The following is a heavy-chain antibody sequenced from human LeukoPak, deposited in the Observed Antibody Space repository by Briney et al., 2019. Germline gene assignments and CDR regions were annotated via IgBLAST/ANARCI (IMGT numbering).Heavy chain of an antibody. J-gene: IGHJ6*03. CDR2: IQNDGSNE. CDR1: RFTFSSYG. D-gene: IGHD2-8*01. V-gene: IGHV3-30*02. CDR3: AKDRCSNGIGCYYYYMDV. Sequence: GGSLRLSCAASRFTFSSYGMHWVRQAPGKGLEWVAYIQNDGSNEQYADSVKGRFSISRDSSKNILYLQMNSLRAEDTAVYYCAKDRCSNGIGCYYYYMDVWGKGTTVTISS.